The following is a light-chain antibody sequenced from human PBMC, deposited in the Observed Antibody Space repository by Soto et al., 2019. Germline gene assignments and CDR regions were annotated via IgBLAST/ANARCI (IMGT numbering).Light chain of an antibody. CDR2: LGS. CDR3: QQYYSYPRT. V-gene: IGKV2-28*01. Sequence: DIVMTQSPPSLPVTPGEPASISCKSSQSLLHSNGYNFLDWYLQKPGQSPQLLIYLGSNRASGVPSRFSGSGSGTDFTLTISCLQSEDFATYYCQQYYSYPRTFGQGTKVDIK. CDR1: QSLLHSNGYNF. J-gene: IGKJ1*01.